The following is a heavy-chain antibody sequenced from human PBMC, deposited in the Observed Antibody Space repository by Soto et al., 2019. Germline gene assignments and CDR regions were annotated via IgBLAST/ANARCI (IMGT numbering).Heavy chain of an antibody. Sequence: QVQLQESGPGLVKPSETLSLTCTVSGGSITSYYWSWIRQPPGKGLEWIGYMYYSGSTNYNPSLKRRVTISVDTSTNQFSLKLSPVTAADTAVYYGARGRGWVDPWGQGTLVTVSS. CDR2: MYYSGST. V-gene: IGHV4-59*01. CDR3: ARGRGWVDP. CDR1: GGSITSYY. J-gene: IGHJ5*02.